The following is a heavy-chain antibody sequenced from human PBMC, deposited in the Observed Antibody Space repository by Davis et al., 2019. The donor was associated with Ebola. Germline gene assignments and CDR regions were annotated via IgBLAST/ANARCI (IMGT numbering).Heavy chain of an antibody. CDR3: ARETGGRRGGSFGPFDY. CDR2: IIPIFGTA. D-gene: IGHD3-10*01. Sequence: SVKVSCKTYGYTFASYGISWVRQAPGQGLEWMGGIIPIFGTANYAQKFQGRVTITADESTSTAYMELSSLRSEDTAVYYCARETGGRRGGSFGPFDYWGQGTLVTVSS. J-gene: IGHJ4*02. V-gene: IGHV1-69*13. CDR1: GYTFASYG.